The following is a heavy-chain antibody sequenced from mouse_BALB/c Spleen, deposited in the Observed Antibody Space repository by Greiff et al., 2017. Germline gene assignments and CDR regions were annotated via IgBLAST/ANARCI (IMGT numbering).Heavy chain of an antibody. CDR1: GFNIKDTY. CDR3: ARERGLLRLPWFAY. V-gene: IGHV14-3*02. CDR2: IDPANGNT. Sequence: VQLKESGAELVKPGVSVKLSCTASGFNIKDTYMHWVKQRPEQGLEWIGRIDPANGNTKYDPKFQGKATITADTSSNTAYLQLSSLTSEDTAVYYGARERGLLRLPWFAYWGQGTLVTVSA. J-gene: IGHJ3*01. D-gene: IGHD1-2*01.